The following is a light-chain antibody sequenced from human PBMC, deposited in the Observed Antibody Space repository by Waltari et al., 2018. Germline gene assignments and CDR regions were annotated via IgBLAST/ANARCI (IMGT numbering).Light chain of an antibody. CDR2: EVI. Sequence: SALTQPPSASGSPGQSVTIPCNGTSSDVGVYTYVPWYQQHPGKAPKLMIYEVIKRPSGVPDRFSASKSGNTASLTVSRLQAEDEADYYCSSYAGSNNLGFGGGTKLTVL. CDR1: SSDVGVYTY. CDR3: SSYAGSNNLG. V-gene: IGLV2-8*01. J-gene: IGLJ2*01.